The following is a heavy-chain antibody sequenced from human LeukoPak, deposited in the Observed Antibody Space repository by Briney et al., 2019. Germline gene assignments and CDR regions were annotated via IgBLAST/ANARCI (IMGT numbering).Heavy chain of an antibody. V-gene: IGHV1-2*06. CDR3: ARDQGSLTRSWYTGY. CDR1: GYTFTGYH. J-gene: IGHJ4*02. D-gene: IGHD6-13*01. CDR2: INPYSGDT. Sequence: ASVKVSCKASGYTFTGYHIHWVRQAPGQGLEWMGRINPYSGDTNFVQKFQGRVTMTRDTFITTAYMDLSSLTPDDTAVYFCARDQGSLTRSWYTGYWGQGTQVTVSS.